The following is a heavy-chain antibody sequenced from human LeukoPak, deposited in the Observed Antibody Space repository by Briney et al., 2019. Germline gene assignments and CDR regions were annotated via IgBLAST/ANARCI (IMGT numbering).Heavy chain of an antibody. V-gene: IGHV1-69*05. CDR2: IIPIFGTA. CDR1: GGTFSSYA. CDR3: ARDVRYSSGWDYYYYMDV. Sequence: SVKVSCKASGGTFSSYAISWVRQAPGQGLEWMGRIIPIFGTANYAQKFQGRVTITTDESTSTAYVELSSLRSEDTAVYYCARDVRYSSGWDYYYYMDVWGKGTTVTVSS. J-gene: IGHJ6*03. D-gene: IGHD6-19*01.